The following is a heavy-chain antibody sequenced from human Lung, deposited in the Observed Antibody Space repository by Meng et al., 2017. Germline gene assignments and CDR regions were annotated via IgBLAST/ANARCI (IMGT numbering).Heavy chain of an antibody. D-gene: IGHD3-10*01. Sequence: QVKLQKRGAGLLRPSENLALTCAGYGGSISGSYWSWIRQSPAKGLEWIGKINHGGSTNYNPSLESRVTISVDTPKNQFSLRLTSMTVADTAVYYCARERHSTIIRGVIDFWGQGALVTVSS. CDR2: INHGGST. V-gene: IGHV4-34*01. CDR3: ARERHSTIIRGVIDF. CDR1: GGSISGSY. J-gene: IGHJ4*02.